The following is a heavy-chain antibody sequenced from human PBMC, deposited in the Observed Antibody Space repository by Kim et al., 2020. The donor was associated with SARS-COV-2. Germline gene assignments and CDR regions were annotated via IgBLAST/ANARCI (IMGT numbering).Heavy chain of an antibody. CDR3: VRDRMGGAFEI. V-gene: IGHV3-48*02. Sequence: IYYADSVKDRFTTSRDNAKNSLDLQWNRQKDEDTAVYHCVRDRMGGAFEIWGQGTLVTVSS. D-gene: IGHD3-16*01. CDR2: I. J-gene: IGHJ3*02.